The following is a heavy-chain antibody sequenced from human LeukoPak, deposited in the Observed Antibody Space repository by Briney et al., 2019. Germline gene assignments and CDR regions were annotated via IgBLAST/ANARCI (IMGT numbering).Heavy chain of an antibody. CDR1: GGSISSYY. CDR2: IHTSGNT. D-gene: IGHD6-6*01. Sequence: SETLSLTCTVSGGSISSYYWSWIRQPAGKGLEWIGRIHTSGNTDYNPSLKSRVTMSVDTSKNQFSLKVRSVTAADTAVYYCAREGSATARPFVSNDYWGQGTLVTVSS. V-gene: IGHV4-4*07. CDR3: AREGSATARPFVSNDY. J-gene: IGHJ4*02.